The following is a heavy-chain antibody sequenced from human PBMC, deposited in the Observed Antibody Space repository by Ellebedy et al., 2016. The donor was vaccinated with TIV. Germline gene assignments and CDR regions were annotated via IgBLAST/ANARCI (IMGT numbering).Heavy chain of an antibody. Sequence: PGGSLRLSCAASGFTFVNYAMSWVRQAPGKGLEWVSSISSSNHYIYYADSVKGRFTISRDNAKNSLYLQMNSLRAEDTAVFYCARELAAAGFFDYWGQGTLVTVSS. CDR1: GFTFVNYA. CDR2: ISSSNHYI. CDR3: ARELAAAGFFDY. D-gene: IGHD6-13*01. J-gene: IGHJ4*02. V-gene: IGHV3-21*01.